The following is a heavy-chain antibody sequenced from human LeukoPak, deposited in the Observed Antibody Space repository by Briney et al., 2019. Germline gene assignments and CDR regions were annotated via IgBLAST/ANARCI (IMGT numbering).Heavy chain of an antibody. D-gene: IGHD6-13*01. Sequence: AGGSLRLSCAASGFTFSSYWMSWVRQAPGKGLEWVANIKQDGSEKYYVDSVKGRFTISRDNAKNSLYLQMNSLRAEDTAVYYCARVLYSSSSSPPYYYYGMDVWGQGTTVTVSS. V-gene: IGHV3-7*04. CDR1: GFTFSSYW. CDR2: IKQDGSEK. J-gene: IGHJ6*02. CDR3: ARVLYSSSSSPPYYYYGMDV.